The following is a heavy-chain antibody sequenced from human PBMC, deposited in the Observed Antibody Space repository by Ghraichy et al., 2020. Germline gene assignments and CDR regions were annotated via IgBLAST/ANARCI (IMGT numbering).Heavy chain of an antibody. J-gene: IGHJ4*02. CDR1: GFTFSTSA. CDR2: ISFDGRNK. V-gene: IGHV3-30*04. Sequence: GGSLRLSCAASGFTFSTSAMHWVRQAPGKGLEWVAVISFDGRNKDYGDSVKGRFTISRDNSKNTLYLEMNSLRTEDTALYYCARLNSAIVGLDYWGQGTLVTVSS. CDR3: ARLNSAIVGLDY. D-gene: IGHD2/OR15-2a*01.